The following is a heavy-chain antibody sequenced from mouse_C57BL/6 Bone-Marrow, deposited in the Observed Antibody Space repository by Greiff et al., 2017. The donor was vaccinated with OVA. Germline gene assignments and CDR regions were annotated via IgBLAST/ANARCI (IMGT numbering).Heavy chain of an antibody. Sequence: VQLQQSGAELVKPGASVKISCKASGYAFSSYWMNWVKQRPGKGLEWIGQIYPGDGDTNYNGKFKGKATLTADTSSSTAYMRLSSRTSEDSAVYFCARWLLPWFAYWGQGTLVTVSA. D-gene: IGHD2-2*01. CDR3: ARWLLPWFAY. J-gene: IGHJ3*01. V-gene: IGHV1-80*01. CDR1: GYAFSSYW. CDR2: IYPGDGDT.